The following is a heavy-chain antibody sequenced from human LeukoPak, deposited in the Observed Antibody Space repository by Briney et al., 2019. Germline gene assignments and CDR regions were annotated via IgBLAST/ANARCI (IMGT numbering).Heavy chain of an antibody. CDR1: GFTFGDYA. Sequence: SGGSLRLSCTASGFTFGDYAMSWVRQAPGKGLEWVSYISSSGSTIYYADSVKGRFTISRDNAKNSLYLQMNSLRAEDTAVYYCAREILPGGYYYYGMDVWGQGTTVTVSS. CDR2: ISSSGSTI. V-gene: IGHV3-48*03. CDR3: AREILPGGYYYYGMDV. D-gene: IGHD1-14*01. J-gene: IGHJ6*02.